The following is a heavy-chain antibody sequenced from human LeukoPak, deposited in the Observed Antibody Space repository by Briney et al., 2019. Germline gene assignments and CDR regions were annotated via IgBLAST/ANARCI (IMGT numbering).Heavy chain of an antibody. CDR1: GGTFSSYA. Sequence: GASVKVSCKASGGTFSSYAISWVRQAPGQGLEWMGGIIPIFGTANYAQKFQGRVTITADESTSTAYMELSSPRSEDTAVYYCAGVNPFYYDILTGYPYYFDYWGQGTLVTVSS. D-gene: IGHD3-9*01. V-gene: IGHV1-69*01. CDR2: IIPIFGTA. J-gene: IGHJ4*02. CDR3: AGVNPFYYDILTGYPYYFDY.